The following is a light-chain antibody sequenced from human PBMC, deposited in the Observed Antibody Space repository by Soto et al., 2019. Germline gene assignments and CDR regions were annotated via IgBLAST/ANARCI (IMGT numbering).Light chain of an antibody. CDR2: EVS. J-gene: IGLJ2*01. CDR1: RSDVGNYNS. V-gene: IGLV2-8*01. Sequence: QSVLTQPPSASGSPGQSVTISCTGTRSDVGNYNSVSWYQQHPGKAPKLIIYEVSKRPSGVPDRFSGSKSGNTASLTVSAFQAEDEADYYCSSYAGSDKLIFGGGTKLTVL. CDR3: SSYAGSDKLI.